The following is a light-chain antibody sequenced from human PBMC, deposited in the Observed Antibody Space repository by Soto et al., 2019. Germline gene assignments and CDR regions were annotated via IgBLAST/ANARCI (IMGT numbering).Light chain of an antibody. V-gene: IGLV2-14*01. CDR2: EVS. Sequence: QSALPQPASVSGSPGQSITISCTGTSSDVGGYNYVSWYQQHPGKAPKLMIYEVSNRPSGVSDRFSGSKSANTASLTIAGLQPEDEADYYCSSYTSSNTLLFGGGTKITVL. CDR1: SSDVGGYNY. J-gene: IGLJ2*01. CDR3: SSYTSSNTLL.